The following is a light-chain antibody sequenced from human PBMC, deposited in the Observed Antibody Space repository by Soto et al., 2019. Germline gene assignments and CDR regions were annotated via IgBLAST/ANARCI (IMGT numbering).Light chain of an antibody. CDR2: DVS. V-gene: IGLV2-14*01. CDR3: SSYTSSSTLL. J-gene: IGLJ2*01. Sequence: QSALTQPASVSGSPGQSITISCTGTSSDVGGYNYVSLYQPHPGKAPKLMIYDVSNRPSGVSNRFSGSKSGNTASLTISGLQAEDEADYYCSSYTSSSTLLFGGGTSSPS. CDR1: SSDVGGYNY.